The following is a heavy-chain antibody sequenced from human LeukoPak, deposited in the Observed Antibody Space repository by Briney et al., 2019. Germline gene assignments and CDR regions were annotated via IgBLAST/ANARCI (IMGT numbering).Heavy chain of an antibody. J-gene: IGHJ5*02. Sequence: GGSLRLSCAASGFTVSSNYMSWVRQAPGKGLEWVANIKQDGSEKYYVDSVKGRFTISRDNAKNSLYLQMNSLRAEDTAVYYCARRVAGGWFDPWGQGTLVTVSS. CDR2: IKQDGSEK. V-gene: IGHV3-7*01. CDR3: ARRVAGGWFDP. CDR1: GFTVSSNY. D-gene: IGHD6-19*01.